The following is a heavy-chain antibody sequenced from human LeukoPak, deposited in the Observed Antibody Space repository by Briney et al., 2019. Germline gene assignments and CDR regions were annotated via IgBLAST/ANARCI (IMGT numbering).Heavy chain of an antibody. Sequence: GGSPRLSCAASGFTFSDYYMSWIRQAPGKGLEWISHISITGSIIFYADSVKGRFTVSRDNAKNSLYLQMSSLRAEDTAVYYCARAVAATKGSDAFDIWGQGTMVTVSS. CDR2: ISITGSII. J-gene: IGHJ3*02. CDR1: GFTFSDYY. CDR3: ARAVAATKGSDAFDI. V-gene: IGHV3-11*04. D-gene: IGHD2-15*01.